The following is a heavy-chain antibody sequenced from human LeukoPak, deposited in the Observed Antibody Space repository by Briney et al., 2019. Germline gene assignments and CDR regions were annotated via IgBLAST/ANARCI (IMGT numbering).Heavy chain of an antibody. CDR2: IYPGDSDT. Sequence: GESLKISCKGSGYSFTRYWIGWVRQMPGKGLEWMGIIYPGDSDTRYSPSFQGQVTISADKSISTAYLQWSSLKASDTAMYYCARSAKMYGSGSYYNYFDYWGQGTLVTVSS. CDR1: GYSFTRYW. J-gene: IGHJ4*02. V-gene: IGHV5-51*01. D-gene: IGHD3-10*01. CDR3: ARSAKMYGSGSYYNYFDY.